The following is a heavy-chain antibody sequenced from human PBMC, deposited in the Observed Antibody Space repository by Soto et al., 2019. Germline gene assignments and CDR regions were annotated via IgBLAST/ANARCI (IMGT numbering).Heavy chain of an antibody. J-gene: IGHJ4*02. CDR1: GFTVSSDA. V-gene: IGHV3-23*01. Sequence: EVQLLESGGGLVQPGVSLRLSCSAYGFTVSSDAMSWVRQAPGKGLEWVAAITGSGGTSYYGDSVKGRFTISRDNSKNTLYLRMNSLRADVTAVYYWANDLSRGYGGYDGRDFWGLGTLVTVSS. D-gene: IGHD5-12*01. CDR2: ITGSGGTS. CDR3: ANDLSRGYGGYDGRDF.